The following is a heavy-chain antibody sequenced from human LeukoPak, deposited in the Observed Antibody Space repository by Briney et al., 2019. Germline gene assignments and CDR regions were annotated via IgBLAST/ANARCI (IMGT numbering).Heavy chain of an antibody. CDR1: GFTFDDYA. J-gene: IGHJ4*02. CDR2: ISWNSGSI. D-gene: IGHD3-10*01. V-gene: IGHV3-9*01. CDR3: AKGGWGFGETFDY. Sequence: GRSLRLSCAASGFTFDDYAMHWVRQAPGKGLEWVSGISWNSGSIGHADSVKGRFTISRDNAKNSLYLQMNSLRAEDTALYYCAKGGWGFGETFDYWGQGTLVTVSS.